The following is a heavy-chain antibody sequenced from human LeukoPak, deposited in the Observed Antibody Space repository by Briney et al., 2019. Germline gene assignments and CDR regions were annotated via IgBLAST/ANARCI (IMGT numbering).Heavy chain of an antibody. D-gene: IGHD3-16*01. V-gene: IGHV1-18*01. CDR1: GYTFTSYG. J-gene: IGHJ4*02. CDR2: VSPYNDNT. Sequence: ASVQVSCKASGYTFTSYGITWVRQAPGQGLEWMRWVSPYNDNTNYAQNLQDRVTMTTDTSATTAYMELRSLRSDDTAVYYCARGSYEDYWGQGTLVTVSS. CDR3: ARGSYEDY.